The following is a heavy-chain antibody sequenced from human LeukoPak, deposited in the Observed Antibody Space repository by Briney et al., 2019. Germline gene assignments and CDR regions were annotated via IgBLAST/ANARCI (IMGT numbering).Heavy chain of an antibody. CDR3: ARRMGGYSSSWYKLYYYYYMDV. CDR1: GFTFSSYW. CDR2: IKQDGSEK. J-gene: IGHJ6*03. V-gene: IGHV3-7*01. D-gene: IGHD6-13*01. Sequence: PGGSLRLSCAASGFTFSSYWMSWVRQAPGKGLEWVANIKQDGSEKYYVDSVKGRFTISRDNAKNSLYLQMNSLRAEDTAVYYCARRMGGYSSSWYKLYYYYYMDVWGKGTTVTVSS.